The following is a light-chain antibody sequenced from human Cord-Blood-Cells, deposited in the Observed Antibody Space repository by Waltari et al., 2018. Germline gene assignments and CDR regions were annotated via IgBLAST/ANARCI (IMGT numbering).Light chain of an antibody. Sequence: DIQMTQSPSTLSASVGDRVTITCRASQSISSWLAWYQQKPGKAPKLLIYKASSLESGVPSRCGGSGSGTEFTLTISSLQPDDFATYYCQQYNSYSAFGQGTKLEIK. J-gene: IGKJ2*01. V-gene: IGKV1-5*03. CDR3: QQYNSYSA. CDR1: QSISSW. CDR2: KAS.